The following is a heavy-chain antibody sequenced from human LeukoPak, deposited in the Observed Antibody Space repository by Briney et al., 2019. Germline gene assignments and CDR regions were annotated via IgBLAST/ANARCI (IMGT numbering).Heavy chain of an antibody. D-gene: IGHD6-19*01. J-gene: IGHJ6*02. CDR2: INPNSGGT. V-gene: IGHV1-2*06. CDR3: ARGTEAVAGFYYYGMDV. CDR1: GYTFTGYY. Sequence: ASVKVSCKASGYTFTGYYMHWVRQAPGQGLEWMGRINPNSGGTNYAQKFQGRVTMTRDTSISTAYKELSRLRSDDTAVYYCARGTEAVAGFYYYGMDVWGQGTTVTVSS.